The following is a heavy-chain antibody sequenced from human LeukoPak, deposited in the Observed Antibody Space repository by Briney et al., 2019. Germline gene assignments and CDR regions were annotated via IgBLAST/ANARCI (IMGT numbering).Heavy chain of an antibody. CDR2: ISGSGGST. D-gene: IGHD3-16*02. CDR1: GFTFSTYA. V-gene: IGHV3-23*01. Sequence: GGSLRLSCAASGFTFSTYAMSWVRQAPGKGLEWVSAISGSGGSTYYADSVKGRFPISRGNSKNTLYLQMNSLRAEDTAVYYCAKGDDYVWGSYRYSDYWGQGTLVTVSS. CDR3: AKGDDYVWGSYRYSDY. J-gene: IGHJ4*02.